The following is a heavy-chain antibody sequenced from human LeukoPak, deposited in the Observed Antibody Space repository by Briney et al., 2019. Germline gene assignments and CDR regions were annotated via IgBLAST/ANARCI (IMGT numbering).Heavy chain of an antibody. Sequence: ASVKVSCKASGGTFSSYAISWVRQAPGQGLEWMGRIIPILGIANYAQKFQGRVTITADKSTSTAYMELSSLRSEDTAVYYCARDGAGGGRYFDWLGLGVGVWGQGTTVTVSS. V-gene: IGHV1-69*04. D-gene: IGHD3-9*01. CDR3: ARDGAGGGRYFDWLGLGVGV. CDR2: IIPILGIA. CDR1: GGTFSSYA. J-gene: IGHJ6*02.